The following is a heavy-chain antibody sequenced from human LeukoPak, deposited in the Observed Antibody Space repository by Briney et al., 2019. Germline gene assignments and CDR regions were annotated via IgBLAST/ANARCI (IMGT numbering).Heavy chain of an antibody. Sequence: GGSLRLSCAASGFTFSSYAMSWVRQAPGKGLEWVSAISGSGGSTYYADSVKGRFTISRDNSKNTLYLQMNSLRAEDMAVYYCAKTWAGSSWYGNWFDPWGQGTLVTVSS. CDR3: AKTWAGSSWYGNWFDP. V-gene: IGHV3-23*01. CDR2: ISGSGGST. D-gene: IGHD6-13*01. J-gene: IGHJ5*02. CDR1: GFTFSSYA.